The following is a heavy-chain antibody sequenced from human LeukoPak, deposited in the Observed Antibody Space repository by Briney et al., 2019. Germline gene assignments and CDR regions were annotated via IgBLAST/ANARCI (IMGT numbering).Heavy chain of an antibody. Sequence: GGSLRLSCVASGFTFSSYAMSWVRQAPEKGLEWVSVISGSGGTTHDADSVKGRFTISRDNSKNTLYLQMNTLRAGDTAVYSCAKNGRGYSSDYFDYWGQGTLVTVSS. CDR3: AKNGRGYSSDYFDY. D-gene: IGHD5-18*01. CDR2: ISGSGGTT. J-gene: IGHJ4*02. CDR1: GFTFSSYA. V-gene: IGHV3-23*01.